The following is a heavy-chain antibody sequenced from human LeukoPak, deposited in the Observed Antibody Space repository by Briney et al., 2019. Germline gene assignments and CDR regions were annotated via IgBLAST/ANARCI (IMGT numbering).Heavy chain of an antibody. D-gene: IGHD2-21*02. CDR1: GGSISSSSYY. CDR2: IYYSGST. J-gene: IGHJ3*02. V-gene: IGHV4-39*07. CDR3: ARMYCGGDCYSPVDAFDI. Sequence: SETLSLTCTVSGGSISSSSYYWGWIRQPPGKGLEWIGSIYYSGSTYYNPSLKSRVTISVDTSKNQFSLKLSSVTAADTAVYYCARMYCGGDCYSPVDAFDIWGQGTMVTVSS.